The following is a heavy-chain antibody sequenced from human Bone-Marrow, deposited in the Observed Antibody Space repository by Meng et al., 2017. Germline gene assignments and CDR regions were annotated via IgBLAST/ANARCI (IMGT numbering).Heavy chain of an antibody. CDR3: ARTLGYCSSTSCYVHDAFDI. CDR1: GYNFPDYY. J-gene: IGHJ3*02. D-gene: IGHD2-2*01. V-gene: IGHV1-8*03. CDR2: MNPNSGNT. Sequence: ASVKVSCKPSGYNFPDYYIHWVRQATGQGLEWMGWMNPNSGNTGYAQKFQGRVTITRNTSISTAYMELSSLRSEDTAVYYCARTLGYCSSTSCYVHDAFDIWGQGTMVTVSS.